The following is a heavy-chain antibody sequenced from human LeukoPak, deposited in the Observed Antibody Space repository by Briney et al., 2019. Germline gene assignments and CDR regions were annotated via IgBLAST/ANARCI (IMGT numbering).Heavy chain of an antibody. D-gene: IGHD6-6*01. Sequence: PGGSLRLSCAASGFTFSSYSMNWVRQAPGKGLEWVSSISSSSSYIYYADSVKGRFTISRDNAKNSLYLQMNSLRAEDTAVYYCARGIAARPTFDYWGQGTLVTVSS. CDR1: GFTFSSYS. J-gene: IGHJ4*02. V-gene: IGHV3-21*01. CDR2: ISSSSSYI. CDR3: ARGIAARPTFDY.